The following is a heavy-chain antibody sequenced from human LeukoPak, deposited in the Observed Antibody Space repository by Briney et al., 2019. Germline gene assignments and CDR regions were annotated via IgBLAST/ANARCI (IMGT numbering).Heavy chain of an antibody. CDR1: GFTFSSYA. D-gene: IGHD3-22*01. V-gene: IGHV3-23*01. CDR3: AKDGAITMIVVPFDY. Sequence: PGGSLRLFCAASGFTFSSYAMSWVRLAPGKGLEWVSAISGSGGSTYYADSEKGRFTISRDNSNSTLYLQMNSLRAEDTTVYYRAKDGAITMIVVPFDYWGQGTLVTVSS. CDR2: ISGSGGST. J-gene: IGHJ4*02.